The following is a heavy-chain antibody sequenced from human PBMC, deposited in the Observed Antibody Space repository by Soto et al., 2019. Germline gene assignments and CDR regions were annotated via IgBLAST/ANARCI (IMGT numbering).Heavy chain of an antibody. CDR1: GFTFGDYA. J-gene: IGHJ4*02. CDR3: TRGPVYSNYNPYYVDY. CDR2: IRSKAYGGTT. Sequence: GGSLRLSCTASGFTFGDYAMSWVRQAPGKGLEWVGFIRSKAYGGTTEYAASVKGRFTISRDDSKSIAYLQMNSLKTEDTAVYYCTRGPVYSNYNPYYVDYWGQGTLVTVSS. V-gene: IGHV3-49*04. D-gene: IGHD4-4*01.